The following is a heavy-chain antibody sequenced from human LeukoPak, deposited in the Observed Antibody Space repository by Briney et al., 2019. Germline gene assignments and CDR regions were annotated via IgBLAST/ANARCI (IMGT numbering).Heavy chain of an antibody. CDR1: GGSISSGGYY. CDR3: ARVQSGDNWAVRLAPGDHINWFDP. D-gene: IGHD1-1*01. Sequence: SETLSLTCTVSGGSISSGGYYWSWIRQPPGKGLEWIGYIYHSGSTYYNPSLKSRVTISVDRSKDQFSLKLSSVTAADTAVYYCARVQSGDNWAVRLAPGDHINWFDPWGQGTLVTVSS. J-gene: IGHJ5*02. V-gene: IGHV4-30-2*01. CDR2: IYHSGST.